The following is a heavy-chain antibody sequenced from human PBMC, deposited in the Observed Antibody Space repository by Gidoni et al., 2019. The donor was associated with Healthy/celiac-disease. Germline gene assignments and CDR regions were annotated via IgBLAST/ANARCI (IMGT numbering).Heavy chain of an antibody. D-gene: IGHD3-10*01. Sequence: EVQLVESGGGLVKPGGSLRLSCAASGFTFSSYSMNCVRQATGKGLELVSAISSSRSYIYYADSVKGRYTISRDNGKNSLYMQMNSLRAEDTAVYYCARGGAPILFDYWGQGTLVTVSS. CDR2: ISSSRSYI. CDR1: GFTFSSYS. J-gene: IGHJ4*02. CDR3: ARGGAPILFDY. V-gene: IGHV3-21*06.